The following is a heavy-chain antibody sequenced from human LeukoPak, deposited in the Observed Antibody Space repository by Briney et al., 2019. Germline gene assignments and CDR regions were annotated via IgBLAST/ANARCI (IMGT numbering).Heavy chain of an antibody. V-gene: IGHV3-23*01. CDR3: TGGGWSTDAFDI. D-gene: IGHD6-19*01. CDR2: TTGSGGST. J-gene: IGHJ3*02. CDR1: GFTFSNYA. Sequence: GGSLRLSCAASGFTFSNYAMSWVRQAPGKGLEWVSGTTGSGGSTNYADSVKGRFTISRDNSKNTLYLQMSSLRAEDTAVYYCTGGGWSTDAFDIWGQGTMVTVSS.